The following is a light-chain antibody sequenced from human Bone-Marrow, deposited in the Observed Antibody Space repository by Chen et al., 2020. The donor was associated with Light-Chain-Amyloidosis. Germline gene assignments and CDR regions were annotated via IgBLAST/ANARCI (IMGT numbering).Light chain of an antibody. CDR2: WAS. CDR1: QSVLYSSNNKNY. V-gene: IGKV4-1*01. Sequence: DLVMTQSPDSLAVSLGERATINCKSSQSVLYSSNNKNYLAWYQQKPGQPPKLLISWASTRESGVPDRCTGSGSGTDFTLTIGSLQAEDVAVYYCQQYYSAPFTFGPGTKVNIK. J-gene: IGKJ3*01. CDR3: QQYYSAPFT.